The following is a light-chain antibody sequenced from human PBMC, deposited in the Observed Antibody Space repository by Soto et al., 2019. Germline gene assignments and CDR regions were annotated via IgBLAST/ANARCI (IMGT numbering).Light chain of an antibody. Sequence: QSALTQPVSVSGSPGQSITISCTGTSSDVGGYNYVSWYQQHPGKAPKLIIYEVSHRPSGVSNRFSGSKSGNTASLTISGLQAEDEANYYCNSYTNRITRLFGGGTKLTVL. CDR2: EVS. CDR3: NSYTNRITRL. V-gene: IGLV2-14*01. J-gene: IGLJ2*01. CDR1: SSDVGGYNY.